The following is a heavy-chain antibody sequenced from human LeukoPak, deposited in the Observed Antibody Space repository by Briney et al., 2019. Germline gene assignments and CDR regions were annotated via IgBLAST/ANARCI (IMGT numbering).Heavy chain of an antibody. CDR2: ISSSGSTI. J-gene: IGHJ4*02. Sequence: GGSLRLSCAASGFTFSDYYMSWIRQAPGKGLEWVSYISSSGSTIYYADSVKGRFTISRDNAKNSLYLQMNSLKTEDTAVYYCTRVRQEMIRGVIGYDYWGQGTLVTVSS. V-gene: IGHV3-11*01. CDR1: GFTFSDYY. CDR3: TRVRQEMIRGVIGYDY. D-gene: IGHD3-10*01.